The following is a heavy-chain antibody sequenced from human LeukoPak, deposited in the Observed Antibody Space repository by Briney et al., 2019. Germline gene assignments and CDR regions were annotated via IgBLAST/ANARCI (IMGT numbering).Heavy chain of an antibody. D-gene: IGHD3-10*01. CDR1: GFTFSSHA. Sequence: GGSLRLSCAASGFTFSSHAMHWVRQAPGKGLEWVAFIRYDGSNKYYADSVKGRFTISRDNSKNTLYLQMNSLRAEDTAVYYCAGIERLQSDYESGKGAFDIWGQGTMVTVSS. V-gene: IGHV3-30*02. J-gene: IGHJ3*02. CDR3: AGIERLQSDYESGKGAFDI. CDR2: IRYDGSNK.